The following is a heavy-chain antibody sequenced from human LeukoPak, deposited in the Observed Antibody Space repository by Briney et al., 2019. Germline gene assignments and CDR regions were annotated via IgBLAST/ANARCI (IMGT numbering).Heavy chain of an antibody. Sequence: PGGSLRLSCAASGFTFSSYAMSWVRQAPGKGLEWVSAISGSGGSTYYADSVKGRFTISRDNSKNTLYLQMNSLRTEDTAVYYCTRGRQFVSDYWGQGTLVTVSS. V-gene: IGHV3-23*01. J-gene: IGHJ4*02. CDR1: GFTFSSYA. D-gene: IGHD6-6*01. CDR3: TRGRQFVSDY. CDR2: ISGSGGST.